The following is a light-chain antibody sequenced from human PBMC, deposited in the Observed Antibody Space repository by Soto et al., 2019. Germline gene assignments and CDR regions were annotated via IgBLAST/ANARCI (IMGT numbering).Light chain of an antibody. Sequence: DIQMTQSPSTLSASVGDRVTITCRASQSMSTWWAWYQQKPGKAPKLLIYDASSLESGVPSRFNGSGSGTEFTLTIRSLQPDDFATYYCQQYNDDQGTFGQGTKVEIK. CDR3: QQYNDDQGT. V-gene: IGKV1-5*01. J-gene: IGKJ1*01. CDR1: QSMSTW. CDR2: DAS.